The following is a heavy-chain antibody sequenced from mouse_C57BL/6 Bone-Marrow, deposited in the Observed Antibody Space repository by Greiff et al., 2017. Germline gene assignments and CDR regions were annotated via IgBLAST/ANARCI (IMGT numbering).Heavy chain of an antibody. V-gene: IGHV1-74*01. CDR1: GYTFTSYW. Sequence: QVQLQQPGAELVKPGASVKVSCKASGYTFTSYWMHWVKQRPGQGLEWIGRIHPSDSDTNYNQKFKGKATLTVDKSSSPAYMQLSSLTSEDSAVYFCARDDQLGPWLAYWGQGTLVTVSA. J-gene: IGHJ3*01. CDR2: IHPSDSDT. CDR3: ARDDQLGPWLAY. D-gene: IGHD4-1*02.